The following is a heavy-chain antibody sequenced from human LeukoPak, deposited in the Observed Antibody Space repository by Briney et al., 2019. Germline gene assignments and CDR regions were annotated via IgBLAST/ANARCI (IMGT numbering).Heavy chain of an antibody. CDR1: GFTFSSYS. D-gene: IGHD3-3*01. V-gene: IGHV3-48*01. Sequence: GGSLRLSCEAAGFTFSSYSMNWVRKAPGKGQEWVSYISSSSSTIYYADSVKGRFTISRDNAKNSLYLQMNSLRAEDTAVYYCARDGSGYEAFDIWGQGTMVTVSS. CDR2: ISSSSSTI. CDR3: ARDGSGYEAFDI. J-gene: IGHJ3*02.